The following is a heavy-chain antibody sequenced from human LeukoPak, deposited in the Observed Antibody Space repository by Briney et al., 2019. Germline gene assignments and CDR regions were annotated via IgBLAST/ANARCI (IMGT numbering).Heavy chain of an antibody. CDR1: GFTFSSYA. CDR3: ARTSYGGNSPDWFDP. J-gene: IGHJ5*02. Sequence: GGSLRLSCAASGFTFSSYAMSWVRQAPGKGLEWVSAISGSGGSTYYADSVKGRFTISRDNAKNTLYLQMTSLRVEDTAVYYCARTSYGGNSPDWFDPWGQGTLVIVSS. CDR2: ISGSGGST. V-gene: IGHV3-23*01. D-gene: IGHD4-23*01.